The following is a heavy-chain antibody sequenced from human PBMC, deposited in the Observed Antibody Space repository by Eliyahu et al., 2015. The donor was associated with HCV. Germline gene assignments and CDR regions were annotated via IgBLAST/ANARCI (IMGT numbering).Heavy chain of an antibody. Sequence: EVQLVESGGGLVQPGRSLRLSCAASGFPFGXFAMHWVRQAPGKGLEWVSGISRHSVTIGYGDSVKGRFTISRDNAKNSLYLQMDSLRPEDTALYYCAKGVGEVVVIATGFDYWGQGIRVTVSS. CDR3: AKGVGEVVVIATGFDY. CDR1: GFPFGXFA. CDR2: ISRHSVTI. J-gene: IGHJ4*02. V-gene: IGHV3-9*01. D-gene: IGHD2-21*01.